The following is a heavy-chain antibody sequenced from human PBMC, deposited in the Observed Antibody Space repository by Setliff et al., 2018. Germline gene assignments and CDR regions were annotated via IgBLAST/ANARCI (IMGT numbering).Heavy chain of an antibody. CDR1: GCTLRNSG. CDR2: ISYDGFKI. D-gene: IGHD6-19*01. CDR3: AREGSIGWSQYFHH. J-gene: IGHJ1*01. V-gene: IGHV3-30*03. Sequence: GGSLSLSCAASGCTLRNSGMHWVRQAPGRGLEWVTFISYDGFKIYYAESVKGRFTISRDISTNTLFLEIDSLRSEDTGLYYCAREGSIGWSQYFHHWGQGTPVTVSS.